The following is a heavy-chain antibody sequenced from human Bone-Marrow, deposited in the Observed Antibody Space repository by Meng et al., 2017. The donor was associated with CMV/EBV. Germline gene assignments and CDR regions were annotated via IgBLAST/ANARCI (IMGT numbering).Heavy chain of an antibody. D-gene: IGHD3-3*01. CDR3: ARGDDITISGVVIIGYYYYGMDV. Sequence: ASVKVSCKASGYTFTGYYMHWVRQAPGQGLEWMGWINPNSGGTNYAQKFQGRVTMTRDTSISTAYMELSRLRSDDTAVYYCARGDDITISGVVIIGYYYYGMDVWGQGTTVTVSS. J-gene: IGHJ6*02. CDR1: GYTFTGYY. CDR2: INPNSGGT. V-gene: IGHV1-2*02.